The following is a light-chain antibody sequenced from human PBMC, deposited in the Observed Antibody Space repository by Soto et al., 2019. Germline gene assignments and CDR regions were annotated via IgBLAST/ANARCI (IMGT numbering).Light chain of an antibody. CDR2: YSS. CDR1: QSVRTN. Sequence: EVMMTQFPDTVSVTPGETVTLSCGASQSVRTNLAWYQQRPGQAPRLLIHYSSTRATDVPARFSGSGSGTNFTLAISSLQSEDSAVYYCQQHNNWITFGQGTRLEIK. J-gene: IGKJ5*01. CDR3: QQHNNWIT. V-gene: IGKV3D-15*01.